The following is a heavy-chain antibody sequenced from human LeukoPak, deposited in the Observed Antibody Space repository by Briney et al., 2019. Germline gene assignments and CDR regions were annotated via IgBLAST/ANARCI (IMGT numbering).Heavy chain of an antibody. V-gene: IGHV1-18*01. CDR3: ARDTPQHLNRYDY. CDR2: INTHNGNT. Sequence: ASVKVSCKASGYNFDKFGIAWVRQAPGQGLEWMGWINTHNGNTKYAQQYQGRVTMTTDTSTSTVYMELRSLRSDDTAVYFCARDTPQHLNRYDYWGQGTQVTVSS. CDR1: GYNFDKFG. J-gene: IGHJ4*02. D-gene: IGHD6-13*01.